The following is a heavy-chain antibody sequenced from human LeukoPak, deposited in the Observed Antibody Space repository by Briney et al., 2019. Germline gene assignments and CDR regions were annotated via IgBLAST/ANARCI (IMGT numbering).Heavy chain of an antibody. J-gene: IGHJ4*02. CDR1: GFTFSSYS. CDR3: ASSHCSSTSCYPYYFDY. Sequence: GGSLRLSCAASGFTFSSYSMNWVRQAPGKGLEWVSSISSSSSYIYYADSVKGRFTISRDNAKNSLYLQTNSLRAEDTAVYYCASSHCSSTSCYPYYFDYWGQGTLVTVSS. D-gene: IGHD2-2*01. V-gene: IGHV3-21*01. CDR2: ISSSSSYI.